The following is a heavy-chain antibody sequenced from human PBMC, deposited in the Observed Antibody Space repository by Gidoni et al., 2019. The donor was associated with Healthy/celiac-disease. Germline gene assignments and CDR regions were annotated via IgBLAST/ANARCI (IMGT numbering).Heavy chain of an antibody. V-gene: IGHV3-48*02. Sequence: LRLSCAASGFTFRSYSMHWVRQAPGKGLEWVSYISSSSSTIYYEDSVKGRFTISRDKAKNSLYLKMNSLREEDTAVYYCARLPIPAPHRPIDYWGQGTLVTVFS. CDR2: ISSSSSTI. D-gene: IGHD2-2*01. CDR3: ARLPIPAPHRPIDY. CDR1: GFTFRSYS. J-gene: IGHJ4*02.